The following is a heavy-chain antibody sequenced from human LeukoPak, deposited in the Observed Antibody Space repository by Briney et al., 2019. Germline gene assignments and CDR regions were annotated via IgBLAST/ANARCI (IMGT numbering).Heavy chain of an antibody. CDR1: GGSFSGYY. Sequence: SETLSLTCAVYGGSFSGYYWSWIRQPPGERLEWIGEINHSGSTNYNPSLKSRVTISVDTSKNQFSLKLSSVTAADTAVYYCARGQSGSSWYDYWGQGTLVTVSS. CDR3: ARGQSGSSWYDY. CDR2: INHSGST. J-gene: IGHJ4*02. D-gene: IGHD6-13*01. V-gene: IGHV4-34*01.